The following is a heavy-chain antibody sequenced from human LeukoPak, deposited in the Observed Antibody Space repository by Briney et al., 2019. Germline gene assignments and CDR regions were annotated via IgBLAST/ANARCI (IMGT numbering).Heavy chain of an antibody. Sequence: SETLSLTCTVSGASIRNAEYYWSWIRQPAGKGLEWIGSIYYSGSTYYNPSLKSRVTISVDTSKNQFSLKLSSVTAADTAVYYCARAGYYDSSGYYSNAFDIWGQGTMVTVSS. V-gene: IGHV4-39*01. CDR3: ARAGYYDSSGYYSNAFDI. J-gene: IGHJ3*02. D-gene: IGHD3-22*01. CDR1: GASIRNAEYY. CDR2: IYYSGST.